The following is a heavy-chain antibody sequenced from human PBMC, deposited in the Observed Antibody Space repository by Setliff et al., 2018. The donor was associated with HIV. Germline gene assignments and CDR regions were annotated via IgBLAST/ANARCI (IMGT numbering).Heavy chain of an antibody. D-gene: IGHD7-27*01. V-gene: IGHV4-59*01. Sequence: SETLSLTCTVSGDSISSYYWSWIRQPPGKGLEWIGYIYYRGSTNYNPSLKGRVTISVDTSKNQLSLKLSAVTAADTAVYYCARQVGNKVIFDSWGQGTLVTVSS. CDR1: GDSISSYY. J-gene: IGHJ4*02. CDR3: ARQVGNKVIFDS. CDR2: IYYRGST.